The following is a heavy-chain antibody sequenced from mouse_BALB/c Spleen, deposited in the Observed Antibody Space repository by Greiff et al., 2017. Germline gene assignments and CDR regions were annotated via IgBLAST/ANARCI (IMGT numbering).Heavy chain of an antibody. D-gene: IGHD2-4*01. CDR3: TRAMITTRAMDY. J-gene: IGHJ4*01. Sequence: EVKLVESGGGLVKPGGSLKLSCAASGFTFSSYTMSWVRQTPEKRLEWVATISSGGSYTYYPDSVKGRFTISRDNAKNTLYLQMSSLKSEDTAMYYCTRAMITTRAMDYWGQGTSVTVAS. CDR2: ISSGGSYT. V-gene: IGHV5-6-4*01. CDR1: GFTFSSYT.